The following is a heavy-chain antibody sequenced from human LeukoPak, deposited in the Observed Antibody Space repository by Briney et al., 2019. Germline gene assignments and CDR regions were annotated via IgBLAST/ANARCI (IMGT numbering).Heavy chain of an antibody. Sequence: SETLSLTCAVSGGSISSSNWWSWVRQPPGKGLEWIGEIYHSGSTNYNPSLKSRVTISVDTSKNQFSLKLSSVTAADTAVYYCARPITMFRRGYFDLWGRGTLVTVSS. J-gene: IGHJ2*01. V-gene: IGHV4-4*02. D-gene: IGHD3-10*02. CDR1: GGSISSSNW. CDR2: IYHSGST. CDR3: ARPITMFRRGYFDL.